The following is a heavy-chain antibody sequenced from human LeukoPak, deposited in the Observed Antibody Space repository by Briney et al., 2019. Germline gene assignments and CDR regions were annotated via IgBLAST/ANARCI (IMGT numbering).Heavy chain of an antibody. D-gene: IGHD1-26*01. J-gene: IGHJ3*02. CDR3: ARVHGSYYNAFDI. CDR1: GFTFSSYE. V-gene: IGHV3-48*03. CDR2: ISNSGSTI. Sequence: GGSLRLSCAASGFTFSSYEMNWVRQAPGKGLEWVSYISNSGSTIYYADSVKGRFTISRDNAKNSLYLQMNSLRAEDTAVYYCARVHGSYYNAFDIWGQGTMVTVSS.